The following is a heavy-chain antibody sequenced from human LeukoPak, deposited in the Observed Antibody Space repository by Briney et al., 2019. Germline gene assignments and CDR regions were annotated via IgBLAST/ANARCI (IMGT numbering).Heavy chain of an antibody. V-gene: IGHV3-23*01. CDR2: ISSSGVGT. CDR1: GFTFSSHA. CDR3: AKVSVVPVVRAEYFQH. D-gene: IGHD2-2*01. J-gene: IGHJ1*01. Sequence: PRGSLRLSCAASGFTFSSHAVSWVRQAPGKGLEWISVISSSGVGTYYADSVKGRFTISRDNSKNTVYLQMSSLRAEDTAVYYCAKVSVVPVVRAEYFQHWGQGTLVIVSS.